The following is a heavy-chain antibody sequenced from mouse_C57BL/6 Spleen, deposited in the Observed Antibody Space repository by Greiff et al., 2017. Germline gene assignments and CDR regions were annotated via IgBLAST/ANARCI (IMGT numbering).Heavy chain of an antibody. V-gene: IGHV5-9-1*02. CDR1: GFTFSSYA. Sequence: EVKVEESGEGLVKPGGSLKLSCAASGFTFSSYAMSWVRQTPEKRLEWVAYISSGGDYIYYADTVKGRFTISRDNARNTLYLQMSSLKSEDTARYYCTREGSSLYYFDYWGQGTTLTVSS. J-gene: IGHJ2*01. CDR3: TREGSSLYYFDY. D-gene: IGHD1-1*01. CDR2: ISSGGDYI.